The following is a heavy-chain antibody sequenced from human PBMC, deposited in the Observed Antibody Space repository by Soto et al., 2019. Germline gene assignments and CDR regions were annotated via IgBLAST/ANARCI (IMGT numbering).Heavy chain of an antibody. CDR3: AKDPFIVVVPANPPNYFDY. J-gene: IGHJ4*02. CDR2: ISYDGSNK. Sequence: PGGSLRLSCAASGFTFSSYGMHWVRQAPGKGLEWVAVISYDGSNKYYADSVKGRFTISRDNSKNTLYLQMNSLRAEDTAVYYCAKDPFIVVVPANPPNYFDYWGQGTLVTVS. V-gene: IGHV3-30*18. D-gene: IGHD2-2*01. CDR1: GFTFSSYG.